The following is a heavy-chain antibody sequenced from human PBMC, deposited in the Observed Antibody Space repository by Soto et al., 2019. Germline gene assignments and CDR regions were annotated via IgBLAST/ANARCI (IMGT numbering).Heavy chain of an antibody. CDR1: GYTFSSYA. V-gene: IGHV1-3*05. D-gene: IGHD6-19*01. CDR2: INAGNGNT. J-gene: IGHJ4*02. CDR3: ARDGGAGRGNYFDN. Sequence: QVQLVQSGAEEKKPGASVKVSCKASGYTFSSYAMNWVRQAPGQRLEWMGWINAGNGNTKYSQKFQGRVTITRYTSASTADMELSSLRSEDTAVYYCARDGGAGRGNYFDNWGQGTLVTVSS.